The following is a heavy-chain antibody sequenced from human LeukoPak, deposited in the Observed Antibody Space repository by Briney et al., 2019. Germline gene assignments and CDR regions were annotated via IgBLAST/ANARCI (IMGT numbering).Heavy chain of an antibody. V-gene: IGHV1-2*02. CDR1: VYTFTVYY. J-gene: IGHJ5*02. Sequence: ASVRVSCKASVYTFTVYYTQWVRQAPRQGREWMGWIKPNNSGTNYARKFQGRVTLTRDTSVSTAYMEQSTLTSDDTALYYTARVNVDVVGADNWIDPWGQGTLVTVSS. CDR3: ARVNVDVVGADNWIDP. D-gene: IGHD2-15*01. CDR2: IKPNNSGT.